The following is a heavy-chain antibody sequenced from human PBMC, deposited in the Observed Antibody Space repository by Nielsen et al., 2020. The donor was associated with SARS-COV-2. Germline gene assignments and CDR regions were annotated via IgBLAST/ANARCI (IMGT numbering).Heavy chain of an antibody. CDR3: ATAEY. CDR1: GGSISSNNW. J-gene: IGHJ4*02. Sequence: SETLSLTCAVSGGSISSNNWWSWVRQPPGKGLEWIGEIYHRGSTNYSPSFQGHVTISADKSISTAYLQWSSLKASDTAMYYCATAEYWGQGTLVTVSS. CDR2: IYHRGST. V-gene: IGHV4-4*02.